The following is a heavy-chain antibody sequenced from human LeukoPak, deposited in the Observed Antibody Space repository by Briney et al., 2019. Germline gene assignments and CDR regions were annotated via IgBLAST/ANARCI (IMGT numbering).Heavy chain of an antibody. J-gene: IGHJ3*02. CDR1: GFTFSTHA. V-gene: IGHV3-23*01. CDR2: ISGPGGTT. CDR3: ARDDSSDAFDI. Sequence: SGGSLRLSCVVSGFTFSTHAMTWVRQAPGKGLERVSDISGPGGTTYYAASVKGRFTISRDNSKNTLYLQMNSLRAEDTAVYYCARDDSSDAFDIWGQGTMVTVSS. D-gene: IGHD3-22*01.